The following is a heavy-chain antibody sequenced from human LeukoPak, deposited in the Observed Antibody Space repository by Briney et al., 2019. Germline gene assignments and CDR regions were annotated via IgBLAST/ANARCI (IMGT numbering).Heavy chain of an antibody. J-gene: IGHJ5*02. Sequence: GGSLRLSCFASGFTLTGHYMSWIRQAPGEGPEWVSYISSGSYSKYYADSVKGRFTISRDNTNNSLYLEMNSLRVEDTGFYYCARGKRTFDPWGQGTLVTVSS. CDR1: GFTLTGHY. CDR2: ISSGSYSK. V-gene: IGHV3-11*01. CDR3: ARGKRTFDP.